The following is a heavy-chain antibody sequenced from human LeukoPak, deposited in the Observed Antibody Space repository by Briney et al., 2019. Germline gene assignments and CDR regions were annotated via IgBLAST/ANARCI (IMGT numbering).Heavy chain of an antibody. V-gene: IGHV4-38-2*01. CDR1: GYSISSGYY. CDR2: IYHSGST. D-gene: IGHD3-16*01. J-gene: IGHJ3*02. Sequence: PSETLSLTCAVSGYSISSGYYWGWIRQPPGKGLEWIGSIYHSGSTYYNPSLKSRVTISVDKSKNQFSLKLSSVTAADTAVYHCARGGGRDAFDIWGQGTMVTVSS. CDR3: ARGGGRDAFDI.